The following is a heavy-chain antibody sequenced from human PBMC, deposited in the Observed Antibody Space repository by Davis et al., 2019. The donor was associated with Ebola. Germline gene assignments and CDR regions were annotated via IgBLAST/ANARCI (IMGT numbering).Heavy chain of an antibody. J-gene: IGHJ4*02. Sequence: GESLKISCAASGLTVSSNHMSWVRQAPGEGLEWVSVLDSGATTNYADSVKGRFTISRDNSRNTVYLQMNSLRAEDTAVYYCARVRAPYYFDYWGQGTLVTVSS. V-gene: IGHV3-53*01. CDR3: ARVRAPYYFDY. CDR2: LDSGATT. CDR1: GLTVSSNH.